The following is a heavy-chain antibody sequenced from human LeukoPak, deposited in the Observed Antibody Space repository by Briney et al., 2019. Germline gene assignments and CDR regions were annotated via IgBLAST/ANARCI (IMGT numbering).Heavy chain of an antibody. CDR1: GFMFTKYG. J-gene: IGHJ5*02. CDR2: ISGYNGDT. D-gene: IGHD6-19*01. CDR3: ARDPSNTSGWKTWFDT. Sequence: ASVKVSCKASGFMFTKYGISWVRQAPGQGLEWGGWISGYNGDTNYAQKLQGRVTMTTDTSTSTAYMELGSLRSDDTAVYYCARDPSNTSGWKTWFDTWGQGTLVTVSS. V-gene: IGHV1-18*01.